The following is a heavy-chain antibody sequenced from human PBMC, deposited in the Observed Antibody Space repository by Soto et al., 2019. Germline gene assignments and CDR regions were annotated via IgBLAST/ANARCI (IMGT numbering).Heavy chain of an antibody. J-gene: IGHJ4*02. Sequence: GGSLRLSCAASGFTFSSYAMSWVRQAPGKGLEWVSAISGSGGSTYYADSVKGRFTISRDNSKNTLYLQMNSLRAEDTAVYYCARVHSSSWYYFDYWGQGTLVTVSS. V-gene: IGHV3-23*01. CDR1: GFTFSSYA. CDR3: ARVHSSSWYYFDY. D-gene: IGHD6-13*01. CDR2: ISGSGGST.